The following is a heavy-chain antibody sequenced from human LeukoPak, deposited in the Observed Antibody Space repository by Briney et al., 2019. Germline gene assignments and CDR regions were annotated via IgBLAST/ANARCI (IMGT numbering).Heavy chain of an antibody. Sequence: SQTLSLTCTVSGGSISSGSYYWSWIRQPPGKGLEWIGYIYYSGSTNYNPSLKSRVTISVDTSKNQFSLKLSSVTAADTAVYYCARDPHDYGPLGIDYWGQGTLVTVSS. V-gene: IGHV4-61*01. CDR1: GGSISSGSYY. J-gene: IGHJ4*02. CDR3: ARDPHDYGPLGIDY. D-gene: IGHD4-17*01. CDR2: IYYSGST.